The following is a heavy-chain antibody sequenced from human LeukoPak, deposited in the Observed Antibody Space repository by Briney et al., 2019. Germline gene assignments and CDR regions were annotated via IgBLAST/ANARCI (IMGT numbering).Heavy chain of an antibody. Sequence: PGGSLRLSCTASGFNFGGYWMSWVRHAPGKGLERVANIRYDGSETFYGDSVKGRFTVSRDNAKNSLYLQMNSLRAEDTGVYYGASATGDKGGDFDSWGQGAQVTVSS. V-gene: IGHV3-7*01. CDR2: IRYDGSET. J-gene: IGHJ4*02. CDR1: GFNFGGYW. CDR3: ASATGDKGGDFDS. D-gene: IGHD7-27*01.